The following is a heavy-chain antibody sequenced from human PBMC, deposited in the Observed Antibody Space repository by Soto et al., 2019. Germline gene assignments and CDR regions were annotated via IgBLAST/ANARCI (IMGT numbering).Heavy chain of an antibody. J-gene: IGHJ3*02. Sequence: QVQLVQSGAEVKKPGASVKVSCKASGYTFTSYGISWVRQAPGQGLEWMGWISAYNGNTNYAQKLQGRVTMTTDTSTRTAYMERRSLRSDDTAVYYCAREGRGEDSSGYYLLWDDAFDIWGQGTMVTVSS. V-gene: IGHV1-18*01. D-gene: IGHD3-22*01. CDR2: ISAYNGNT. CDR3: AREGRGEDSSGYYLLWDDAFDI. CDR1: GYTFTSYG.